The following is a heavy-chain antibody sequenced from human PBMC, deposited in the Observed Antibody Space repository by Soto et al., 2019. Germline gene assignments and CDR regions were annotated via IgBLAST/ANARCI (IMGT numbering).Heavy chain of an antibody. D-gene: IGHD1-1*01. V-gene: IGHV3-23*01. CDR2: ISGSGGTA. J-gene: IGHJ5*01. CDR1: GFTFSSYA. Sequence: VQLLESGGGSVQPGGSLRLSCAASGFTFSSYAMHWVRRPPGKGLEWVSSISGSGGTAYYADSVKGRFSISRDSLVNTLYLQMTSLRAEDTAVYYCAKGRGQNWNFDSWGQGTLVTVSP. CDR3: AKGRGQNWNFDS.